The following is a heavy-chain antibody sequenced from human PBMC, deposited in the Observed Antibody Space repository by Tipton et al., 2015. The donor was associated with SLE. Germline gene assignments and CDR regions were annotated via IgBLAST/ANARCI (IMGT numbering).Heavy chain of an antibody. V-gene: IGHV4-34*01. D-gene: IGHD2-15*01. CDR2: INHSGST. J-gene: IGHJ3*01. CDR3: ARAMGYCSGTSCYSDY. CDR1: GGSFSGYY. Sequence: TLSLTCAVYGGSFSGYYWSWIRQPPGKGLGWIGEINHSGSTNYNPSLKSRVTISLGTSKNQFSLKLSSVTAADTAVYYCARAMGYCSGTSCYSDYWGQGTMVTVSS.